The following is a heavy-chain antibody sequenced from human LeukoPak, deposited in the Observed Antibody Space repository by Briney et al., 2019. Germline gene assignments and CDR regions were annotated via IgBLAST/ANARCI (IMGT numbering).Heavy chain of an antibody. D-gene: IGHD3-3*01. CDR2: IYTSGST. CDR1: GGSISSYY. CDR3: ARDIYYDFWSGYSGYYYYGMDV. J-gene: IGHJ6*02. Sequence: SETLSLTCTVSGGSISSYYWSWIRQPPGKGLEWIGRIYTSGSTNYNPSLKSRVTMSVDTSKNQFSLKLSSVTAADTAVYYCARDIYYDFWSGYSGYYYYGMDVWGQGTTVTVSS. V-gene: IGHV4-4*07.